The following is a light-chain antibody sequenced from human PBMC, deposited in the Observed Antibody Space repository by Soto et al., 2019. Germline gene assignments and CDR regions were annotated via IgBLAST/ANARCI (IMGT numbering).Light chain of an antibody. V-gene: IGKV3-20*01. CDR2: TTS. CDR3: QQCGGSPLFS. CDR1: QSVTSSC. Sequence: EIVLTQSPGTLSLSPGERATLSCTASQSVTSSCLAWYQRKPGQAPRLLIHTTSIRATDIPDRFSGSGSGTDFTLTIRRLEPEDSAVYYCQQCGGSPLFSFGPGTTGDI. J-gene: IGKJ3*01.